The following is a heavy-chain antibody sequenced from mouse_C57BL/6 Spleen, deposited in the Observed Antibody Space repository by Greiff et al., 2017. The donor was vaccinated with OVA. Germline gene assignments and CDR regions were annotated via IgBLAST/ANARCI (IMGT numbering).Heavy chain of an antibody. CDR3: ARWRDYGAY. CDR2: INPSTGGT. Sequence: VQLQQSGPELVKPGASVKISCKASGYSFTGYYMNWVKQSPEKSLEWIGEINPSTGGTTYNQKFKAKATLTVDKSSSTAYMQLKSLTSEDSAVYYCARWRDYGAYWGQGTLVTVSA. V-gene: IGHV1-42*01. J-gene: IGHJ3*01. D-gene: IGHD2-4*01. CDR1: GYSFTGYY.